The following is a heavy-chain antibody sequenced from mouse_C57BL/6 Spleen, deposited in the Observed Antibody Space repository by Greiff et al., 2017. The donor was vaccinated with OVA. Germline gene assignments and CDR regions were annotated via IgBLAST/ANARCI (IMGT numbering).Heavy chain of an antibody. D-gene: IGHD1-1*01. CDR3: AREYYYGSSYYAMAY. J-gene: IGHJ4*01. Sequence: EVQLVESEGGLVQPGSSMKLSCTASGFTFSDYYMAWVRQVPEKGLEWVANINYDGSSTYYLDSLKSRFIISRDNAKNILYLQMSSLKSEDTATYYCAREYYYGSSYYAMAYWGQGTSVTVSS. CDR1: GFTFSDYY. V-gene: IGHV5-16*01. CDR2: INYDGSST.